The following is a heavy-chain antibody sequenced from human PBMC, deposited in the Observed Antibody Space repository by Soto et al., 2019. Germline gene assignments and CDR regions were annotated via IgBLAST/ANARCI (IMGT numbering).Heavy chain of an antibody. CDR3: ARVGDSGSYYYGMDV. CDR1: GGTFSSYA. D-gene: IGHD1-26*01. V-gene: IGHV1-69*13. CDR2: IIPIFGTA. Sequence: ASVKVSCKASGGTFSSYAISWVRQAPGQGLEWMGGIIPIFGTANYAQKFQGRVTITADESTSTAYMELSSLRSEDTAVYYCARVGDSGSYYYGMDVWGQGTTVTVSS. J-gene: IGHJ6*02.